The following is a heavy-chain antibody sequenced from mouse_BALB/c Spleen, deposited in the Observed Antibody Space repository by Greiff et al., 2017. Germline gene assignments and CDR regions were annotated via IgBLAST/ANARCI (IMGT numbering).Heavy chain of an antibody. J-gene: IGHJ2*01. V-gene: IGHV7-3*02. CDR1: GFTFTDYY. CDR3: ATTMITFDY. D-gene: IGHD2-4*01. Sequence: EVKVVESGGGLVQPGGSLRLSCATSGFTFTDYYMSWVRQPPGKALEWLGFIRNKANGYTTEYSASVKGRFTISRDNSQSILYLQMNTLRAEDSATYYCATTMITFDYWGQGTTLTVSS. CDR2: IRNKANGYTT.